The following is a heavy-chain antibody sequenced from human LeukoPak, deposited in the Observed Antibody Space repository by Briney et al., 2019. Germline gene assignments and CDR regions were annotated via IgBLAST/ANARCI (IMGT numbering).Heavy chain of an antibody. CDR1: GGTFGSYA. J-gene: IGHJ4*02. CDR2: IIPILGIA. V-gene: IGHV1-69*04. Sequence: AVKVSCKASGGTFGSYAISWVRQAPGQGLEWMGRIIPILGIATYAQKFQGRVTTTADKSTSTAYMELSSLRSEDTAVYYCAKTGSSGWSGTYDYWGQGTLVTVSS. CDR3: AKTGSSGWSGTYDY. D-gene: IGHD6-19*01.